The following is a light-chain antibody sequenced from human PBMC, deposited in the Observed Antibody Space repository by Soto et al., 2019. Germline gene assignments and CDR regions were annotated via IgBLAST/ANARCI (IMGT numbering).Light chain of an antibody. CDR2: GAS. CDR3: QQYSNWLFT. J-gene: IGKJ3*01. Sequence: EIVMTQSPATLSVSPGERATLSGRASQSVRSNLAWYQQKPGQAPRLLIYGASTRATGIPARFSGSGSGTEFTLSITSLQSEDFAVYYCQQYSNWLFTFGPGTKVDIK. V-gene: IGKV3-15*01. CDR1: QSVRSN.